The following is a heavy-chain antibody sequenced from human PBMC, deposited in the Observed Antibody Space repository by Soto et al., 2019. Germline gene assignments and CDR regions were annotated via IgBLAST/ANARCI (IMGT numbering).Heavy chain of an antibody. CDR3: PILGAYYPSLNP. J-gene: IGHJ5*02. V-gene: IGHV4-59*08. Sequence: QVQLQESGPGLVKPSETLSLTCTVSGVSFSPNYWAWIRQPPGKGLEWVGYIYYSGTTSYNPSLKSRVTRSLESSKSQSSLRLSSVTASDTAVYYCPILGAYYPSLNPWGQGTLFTASS. D-gene: IGHD2-21*01. CDR2: IYYSGTT. CDR1: GVSFSPNY.